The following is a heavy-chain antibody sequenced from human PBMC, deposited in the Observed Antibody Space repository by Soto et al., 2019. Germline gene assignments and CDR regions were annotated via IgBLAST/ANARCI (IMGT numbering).Heavy chain of an antibody. D-gene: IGHD1-26*01. V-gene: IGHV3-72*01. CDR1: GFTLSDHY. Sequence: EVQLVESGGGLVQPGGSLRLSCAASGFTLSDHYMDWVRQAPGKGLEWVGRTKNKANNYIIEYAASVKGRFTISRDDSKNSLYLQMNNLRTQDTAVYYLATWYSGSPRYWGQGTLVTVSS. CDR3: ATWYSGSPRY. CDR2: TKNKANNYII. J-gene: IGHJ4*02.